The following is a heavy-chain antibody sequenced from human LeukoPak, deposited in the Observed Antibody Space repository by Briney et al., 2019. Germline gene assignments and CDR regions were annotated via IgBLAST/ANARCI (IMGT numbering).Heavy chain of an antibody. Sequence: SVTVSCTSSGGTFSSYAISWVRKAPGPGLEWMGRIITSLVIANYAQKFQGRVTITADKSTSTAYMELSSLRSEDTAVYYCARDRPSDSSSWYYWGQGTLVTVSS. J-gene: IGHJ4*02. CDR1: GGTFSSYA. CDR2: IITSLVIA. D-gene: IGHD6-13*01. CDR3: ARDRPSDSSSWYY. V-gene: IGHV1-69*04.